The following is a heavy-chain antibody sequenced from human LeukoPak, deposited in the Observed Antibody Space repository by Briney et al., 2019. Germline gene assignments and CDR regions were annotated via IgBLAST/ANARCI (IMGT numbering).Heavy chain of an antibody. CDR2: IFYSGST. CDR1: GGSISGSNYY. V-gene: IGHV4-39*01. Sequence: TCIVSGGSISGSNYYWGWIRQPPGMGLEWIGSIFYSGSTYFNPSLKSRVTISVDTSKNQFSLRLSSVTAADTAVYYCARHEEEDGYNAKTLDYWGQGALVTASS. CDR3: ARHEEEDGYNAKTLDY. J-gene: IGHJ4*02. D-gene: IGHD5-24*01.